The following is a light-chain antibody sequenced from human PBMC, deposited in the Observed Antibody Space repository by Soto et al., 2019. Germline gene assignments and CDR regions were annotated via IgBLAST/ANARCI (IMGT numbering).Light chain of an antibody. CDR2: AAS. Sequence: DLQMTQSPSSLSASVGDRVTITCRASQGISNYLAWYQQKPGKVPKLLIYAASTLQSGVPSRFSGSGSGTDFTLTISSLQPEDVAAYYCQKYYSAPPFTFGPGTKVDIK. V-gene: IGKV1-27*01. CDR3: QKYYSAPPFT. J-gene: IGKJ3*01. CDR1: QGISNY.